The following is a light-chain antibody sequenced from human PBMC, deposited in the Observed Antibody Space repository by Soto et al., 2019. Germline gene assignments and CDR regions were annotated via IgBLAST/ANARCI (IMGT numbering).Light chain of an antibody. V-gene: IGLV2-14*01. CDR1: SSDVGGYNY. J-gene: IGLJ2*01. CDR3: SSYTSSSTLAV. CDR2: EVS. Sequence: QSVLTQPASVSGSPGQSITISCTGTSSDVGGYNYVSWYQQDPGKAPKLMIYEVSNRPSGVSNRFSGSKSGNTASLTISGLQAEDDADYYCSSYTSSSTLAVFGGGTKVTVL.